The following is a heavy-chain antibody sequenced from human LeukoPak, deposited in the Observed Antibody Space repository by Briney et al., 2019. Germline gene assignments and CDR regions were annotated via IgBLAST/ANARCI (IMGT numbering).Heavy chain of an antibody. Sequence: SETLSLTCTVSGYSISSGYYWGWIRQPPGKGLEWIGSIYHSGSTYYNPSLKSRVTISVDTSKNQFSLKLRSGTAADTAVYYCARGKSRGSHIDYWGQGTLVTVSS. CDR3: ARGKSRGSHIDY. J-gene: IGHJ4*02. D-gene: IGHD1-26*01. CDR1: GYSISSGYY. CDR2: IYHSGST. V-gene: IGHV4-38-2*02.